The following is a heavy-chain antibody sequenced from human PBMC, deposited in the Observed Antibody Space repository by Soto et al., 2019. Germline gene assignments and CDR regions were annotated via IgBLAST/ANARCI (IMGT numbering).Heavy chain of an antibody. CDR3: ASDARYGLAY. J-gene: IGHJ4*01. CDR2: TYYRSKWYY. V-gene: IGHV6-1*01. CDR1: GR. D-gene: IGHD2-21*01. Sequence: GRWNLIRQSPSRGLEWLGRTYYRSKWYYDYAESVKSRIIISVDTSKNQFSLQLNSVTPEDADVYYCASDARYGLAYWGHGTQVTVSS.